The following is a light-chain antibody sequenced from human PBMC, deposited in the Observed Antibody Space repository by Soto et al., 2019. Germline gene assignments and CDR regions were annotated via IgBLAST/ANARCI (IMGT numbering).Light chain of an antibody. V-gene: IGLV1-44*01. Sequence: QAVVTQPPSASGTPGQRVTISCSGSSSNFGSNTVNWYQQLPGTAPKLLIYSNNQRPSGVPDRFSGSKSGTSASLAISGLQSEDEADYYCAACDDSLNGDVVFGGGTKLTVL. J-gene: IGLJ2*01. CDR2: SNN. CDR3: AACDDSLNGDVV. CDR1: SSNFGSNT.